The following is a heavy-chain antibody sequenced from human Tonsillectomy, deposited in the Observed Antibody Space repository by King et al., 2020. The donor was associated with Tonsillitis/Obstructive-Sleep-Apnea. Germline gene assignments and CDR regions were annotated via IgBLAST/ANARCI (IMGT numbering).Heavy chain of an antibody. CDR2: MWYDRSNT. Sequence: QVQLVESGGGVVQPGRSLRLSCAASGFNFSTYGMHWVRQAPGKGLEWVAAMWYDRSNTYYADSLKGRFTISRDNSKNTLFLQMNSLRAEDTALYYCAGDDFYGSGSYRYYYGLDVWGQGTTVTVSS. CDR3: AGDDFYGSGSYRYYYGLDV. CDR1: GFNFSTYG. J-gene: IGHJ6*02. V-gene: IGHV3-33*01. D-gene: IGHD3-10*01.